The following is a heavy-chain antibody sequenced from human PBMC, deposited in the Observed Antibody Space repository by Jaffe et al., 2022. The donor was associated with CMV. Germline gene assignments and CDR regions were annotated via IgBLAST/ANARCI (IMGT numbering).Heavy chain of an antibody. J-gene: IGHJ6*02. CDR2: ISSSSSYI. D-gene: IGHD3-10*01. CDR1: GFTFSSYS. V-gene: IGHV3-21*01. CDR3: ARETRGRDGVTSGGMDV. Sequence: EVQLVESGGGLVKPGGSLRLSCAASGFTFSSYSMNWVRQAPGKGLEWVSSISSSSSYIYYADSVKGRFTISRDNAKNSLYLQMNSLRAEDTAVYYCARETRGRDGVTSGGMDVWGQGTTVTVSS.